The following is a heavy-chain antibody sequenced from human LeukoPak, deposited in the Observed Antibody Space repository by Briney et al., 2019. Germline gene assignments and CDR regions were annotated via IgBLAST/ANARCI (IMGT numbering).Heavy chain of an antibody. Sequence: GGSLRLSCAVSGRTFSNDCMYWVRQAPGKGLEWVGRTKSKTDGGTSDYAAPVTGRFTISRDDSKSTLYLQMNSLKTEDTGVYYCSTLWYGAWGQGTLVTVSS. CDR3: STLWYGA. D-gene: IGHD3-10*01. CDR2: TKSKTDGGTS. V-gene: IGHV3-15*01. CDR1: GRTFSNDC. J-gene: IGHJ5*02.